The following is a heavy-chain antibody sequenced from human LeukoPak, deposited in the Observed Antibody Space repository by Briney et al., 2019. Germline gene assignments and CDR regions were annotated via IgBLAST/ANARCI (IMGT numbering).Heavy chain of an antibody. CDR3: ARVRVGATPGDFFHY. V-gene: IGHV4-34*01. D-gene: IGHD1-26*01. CDR2: INHSGST. Sequence: SENLSLTCAVDGGSFSGYYWSWIRQPPGKGLEWRGEINHSGSTNYNPSLKSRVTISVDTSKNQFSLKLSSVTAADTAVYYCARVRVGATPGDFFHYWRQGTLVTVSS. CDR1: GGSFSGYY. J-gene: IGHJ4*02.